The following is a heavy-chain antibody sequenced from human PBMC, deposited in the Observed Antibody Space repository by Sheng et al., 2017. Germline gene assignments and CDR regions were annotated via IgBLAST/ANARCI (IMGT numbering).Heavy chain of an antibody. CDR3: ARDRLAGYDAFDI. V-gene: IGHV3-33*01. CDR2: IWYDGSNK. J-gene: IGHJ3*02. D-gene: IGHD3-3*02. CDR1: GFTFSSYG. Sequence: QVQLVESGGGVVQPGRSLRLSCAASGFTFSSYGMHWVRQAPGKGLEWVAVIWYDGSNKYYADSVKGRFTISRDNSKNTLYLQMNSLRAEDTAVYYCARDRLAGYDAFDIWGQGTMVTVSS.